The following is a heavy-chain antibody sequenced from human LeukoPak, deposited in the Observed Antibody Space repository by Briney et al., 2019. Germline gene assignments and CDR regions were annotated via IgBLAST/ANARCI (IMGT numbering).Heavy chain of an antibody. CDR1: GCTFTSYD. V-gene: IGHV1-8*01. CDR3: ARGYHDRSGWYKTSFFDC. CDR2: MNPNSGNT. J-gene: IGHJ4*02. Sequence: ASVKVSCKASGCTFTSYDINWVRQAPGEGLEWMGWMNPNSGNTGYAQKFQGRVTMTRNTSISTAYMELSSLRSEDRAVYYCARGYHDRSGWYKTSFFDCRGQGTLVTVSS. D-gene: IGHD6-19*01.